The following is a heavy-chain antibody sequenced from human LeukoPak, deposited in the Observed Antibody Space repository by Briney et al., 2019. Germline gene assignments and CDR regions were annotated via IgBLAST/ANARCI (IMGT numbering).Heavy chain of an antibody. CDR3: ARGGTPYFDY. D-gene: IGHD3-16*01. CDR1: GGSISSGGYY. J-gene: IGHJ4*02. V-gene: IGHV4-31*03. Sequence: PSETLSLTCTVSGGSISSGGYYWSWIRQHPGKGLEWIGYIYYSGCTYYNPSLKSRATISVDTSKNQFSLKLSSVTAADTVVYYCARGGTPYFDYWGQGTLVTVSS. CDR2: IYYSGCT.